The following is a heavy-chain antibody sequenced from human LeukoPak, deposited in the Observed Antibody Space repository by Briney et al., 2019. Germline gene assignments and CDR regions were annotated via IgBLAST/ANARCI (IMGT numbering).Heavy chain of an antibody. Sequence: ASVKVSCKASGYTFTGYNMYWVRQAPGQGLEWMGWINPNSGGTNYAQKFQGRVTMTRDTSINTAYMELGRLTSDDTAVYYCTKEGVEGYWGQGTPVTVSS. CDR2: INPNSGGT. J-gene: IGHJ4*02. CDR3: TKEGVEGY. V-gene: IGHV1-2*02. CDR1: GYTFTGYN.